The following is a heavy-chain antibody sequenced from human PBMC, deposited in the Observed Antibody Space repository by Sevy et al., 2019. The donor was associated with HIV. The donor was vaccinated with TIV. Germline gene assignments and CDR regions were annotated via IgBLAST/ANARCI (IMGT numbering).Heavy chain of an antibody. J-gene: IGHJ4*02. D-gene: IGHD3-22*01. CDR1: GYTFTSYY. CDR3: ARVYYYDYSGPGY. Sequence: ASVKVSCKASGYTFTSYYIHWVRQAPGQGLEWMGSINPSGGSTSYAQKFQGRVTMTRDTSTNTVYIELSSLRSEDTAVYYCARVYYYDYSGPGYWGQGTLVTVSS. V-gene: IGHV1-46*01. CDR2: INPSGGST.